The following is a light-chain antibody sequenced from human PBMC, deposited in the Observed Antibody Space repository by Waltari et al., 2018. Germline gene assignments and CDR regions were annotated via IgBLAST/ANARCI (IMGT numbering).Light chain of an antibody. Sequence: QSGLTQPPSVSGAPGQRVTISCTGSSSNIGAGYDVHWYQLLPGTAPKLLIYGNSNRPSGVPDRFSGSKSGTSAYLAITGLQAEDEADYYCQSYDSSLSGSVFGGGTKLTVL. CDR1: SSNIGAGYD. J-gene: IGLJ2*01. CDR3: QSYDSSLSGSV. V-gene: IGLV1-40*01. CDR2: GNS.